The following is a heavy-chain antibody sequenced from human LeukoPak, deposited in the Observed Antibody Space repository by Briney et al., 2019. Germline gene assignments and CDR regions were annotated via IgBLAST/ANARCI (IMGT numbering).Heavy chain of an antibody. J-gene: IGHJ4*02. V-gene: IGHV4-38-2*02. D-gene: IGHD1-26*01. Sequence: SETLSLTCTVSGYSISGGYYWGWIRQPPGKGLEWIASIYHSGGTYYNPSLKSRVTISVDTSRNQSSLRLNAVTAADTAVYYCARDRWDLLYDSWGQGTLVTVSS. CDR2: IYHSGGT. CDR1: GYSISGGYY. CDR3: ARDRWDLLYDS.